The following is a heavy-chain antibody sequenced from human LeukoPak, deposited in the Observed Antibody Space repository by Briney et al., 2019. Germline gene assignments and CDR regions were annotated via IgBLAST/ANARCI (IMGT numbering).Heavy chain of an antibody. D-gene: IGHD6-19*01. CDR3: ARVGDGREQGLVGQFSFDY. J-gene: IGHJ4*02. CDR1: GDSVSSNNAA. Sequence: SQTLSLTCAISGDSVSSNNAAWNWIRQSPSRGLEWLGRTYYRSKWLNNYGVSVKSRITINPDTSKNQFSLQLNSVTPEDTAVYYCARVGDGREQGLVGQFSFDYWGQGTLVTVSS. V-gene: IGHV6-1*01. CDR2: TYYRSKWLN.